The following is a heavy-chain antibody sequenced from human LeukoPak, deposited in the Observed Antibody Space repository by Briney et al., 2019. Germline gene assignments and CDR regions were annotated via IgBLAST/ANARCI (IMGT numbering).Heavy chain of an antibody. CDR2: INHSGST. Sequence: SETLSLTCAVYGGSFSGYYWSWLRQPPGKGLEWIGEINHSGSTNYNPSLKSRVTISVDTSKNQFSLRLSSVTAADTAVYYCARGLFWRAAFDPWGQGTLVTVSS. V-gene: IGHV4-34*01. CDR1: GGSFSGYY. J-gene: IGHJ5*02. CDR3: ARGLFWRAAFDP. D-gene: IGHD2/OR15-2a*01.